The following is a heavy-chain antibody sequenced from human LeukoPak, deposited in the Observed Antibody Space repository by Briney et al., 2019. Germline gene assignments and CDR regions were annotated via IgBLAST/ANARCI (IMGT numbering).Heavy chain of an antibody. D-gene: IGHD2-21*02. CDR2: IGTTSGAI. CDR3: ARFRTWGDKAFDY. J-gene: IGHJ4*02. CDR1: GFTFSSYT. Sequence: GGSLRLSCAASGFTFSSYTMGWVRQAPGKGLEWVSYIGTTSGAIYYADSVKGRFTISRDSAKNSLYLQMNSLRAEDTAVYYCARFRTWGDKAFDYWGQGTLVTVSS. V-gene: IGHV3-48*01.